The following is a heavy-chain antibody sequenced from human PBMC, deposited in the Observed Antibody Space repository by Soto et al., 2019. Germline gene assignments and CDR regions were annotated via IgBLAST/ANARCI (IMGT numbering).Heavy chain of an antibody. CDR3: ARAGGNHTGKEAFDI. D-gene: IGHD1-26*01. CDR2: IYYSGST. V-gene: IGHV4-31*03. J-gene: IGHJ3*02. Sequence: SETLSLTCTVSGGSISSGGYYWSWIRQHPGKGLEWIGYIYYSGSTYYNPSLKSRVAISVDTSKNQCSLKLSSVTAADTAVYYCARAGGNHTGKEAFDIWGQGTMVTVSS. CDR1: GGSISSGGYY.